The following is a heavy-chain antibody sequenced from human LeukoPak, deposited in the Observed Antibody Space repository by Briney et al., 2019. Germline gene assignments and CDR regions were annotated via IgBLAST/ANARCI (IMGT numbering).Heavy chain of an antibody. J-gene: IGHJ5*02. CDR2: IIPIFGTA. CDR3: ARVTGYSNWFDP. CDR1: GGTFSSYA. D-gene: IGHD4-11*01. V-gene: IGHV1-69*05. Sequence: SVKVSCKASGGTFSSYAISWVRQAPGQGLEWMGGIIPIFGTANYAQKFQGRVTMTTDESTTIVYMELSSLRSEDTAVYYCARVTGYSNWFDPWGQGTLVTVSS.